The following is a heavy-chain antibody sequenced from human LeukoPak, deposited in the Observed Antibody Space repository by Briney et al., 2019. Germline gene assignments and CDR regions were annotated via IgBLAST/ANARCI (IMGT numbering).Heavy chain of an antibody. CDR1: GFRVSDYY. V-gene: IGHV3-66*03. CDR2: IRDSGEA. CDR3: AIDRAALQDWVEFDP. J-gene: IGHJ5*02. Sequence: PGGSLRLSCAVSGFRVSDYYMSWVRQAPGKGLEWVGLIRDSGEAFYADFVRGRFAISRDEFENTLYLQMNSLRVEDTAVYFCAIDRAALQDWVEFDPWGQGTPVIVSS. D-gene: IGHD3/OR15-3a*01.